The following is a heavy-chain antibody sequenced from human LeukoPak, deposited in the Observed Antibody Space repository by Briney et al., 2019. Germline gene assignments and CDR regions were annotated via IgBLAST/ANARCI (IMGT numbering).Heavy chain of an antibody. CDR2: ISGGAAGT. Sequence: PGGSLRLSCAASGFTFPTYAMAWVRQAPGKGLEWVSSISGGAAGTYYAPSVKGRFTVSRDNDKNALYLQMDGLTAADTALYYYARVRGVGTHIWLLPWNLWGQGTLVSVSS. J-gene: IGHJ5*02. CDR3: ARVRGVGTHIWLLPWNL. D-gene: IGHD2-21*02. CDR1: GFTFPTYA. V-gene: IGHV3-23*01.